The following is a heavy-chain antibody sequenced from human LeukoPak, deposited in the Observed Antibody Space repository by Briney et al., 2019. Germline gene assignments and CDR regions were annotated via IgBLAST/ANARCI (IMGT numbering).Heavy chain of an antibody. J-gene: IGHJ4*02. CDR1: EFTFSTYA. V-gene: IGHV3-23*01. CDR2: ISGSGGST. CDR3: ATLPYYDFWSGYYTGGYFDY. D-gene: IGHD3-3*01. Sequence: GGSLSLSCAASEFTFSTYAMTWVRRAPGKGLEWVSAISGSGGSTYYADSVKGRFTISRDNSKNTLYLQMNSLRAEDTAVYYCATLPYYDFWSGYYTGGYFDYWGQGTLVTVSS.